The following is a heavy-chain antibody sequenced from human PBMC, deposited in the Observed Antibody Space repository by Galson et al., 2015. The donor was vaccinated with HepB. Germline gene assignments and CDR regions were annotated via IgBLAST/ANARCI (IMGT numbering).Heavy chain of an antibody. Sequence: SVKVSCKASGGTFSKYAISWVRQAPGQGLEWMGGIIPIFGTANYAQKFQGRLTIAADEFTSTAYMELSSLRYEDTAVYYCAGDPDLRYCSGGSCAGRNYYFYGMDVWGQGTTLTVSS. CDR3: AGDPDLRYCSGGSCAGRNYYFYGMDV. V-gene: IGHV1-69*13. CDR2: IIPIFGTA. J-gene: IGHJ6*02. CDR1: GGTFSKYA. D-gene: IGHD2-15*01.